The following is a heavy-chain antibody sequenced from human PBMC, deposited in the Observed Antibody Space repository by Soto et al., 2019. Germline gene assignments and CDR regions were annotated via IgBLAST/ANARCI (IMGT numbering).Heavy chain of an antibody. CDR3: ARVALGTTVYFGAFDI. D-gene: IGHD1-1*01. CDR2: IYYSGST. Sequence: PCETLSLTCTVSGGSISSYYCSWIRQPPGKGLEWIGYIYYSGSTNYNPSLKSRVTISVDTSKNQFSLKLSSVTAADTAVYYCARVALGTTVYFGAFDIWGQGTMVTVSS. J-gene: IGHJ3*02. V-gene: IGHV4-59*01. CDR1: GGSISSYY.